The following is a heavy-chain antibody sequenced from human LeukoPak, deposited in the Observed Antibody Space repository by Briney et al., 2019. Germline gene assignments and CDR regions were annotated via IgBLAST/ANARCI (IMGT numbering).Heavy chain of an antibody. J-gene: IGHJ6*03. CDR3: ARDRVVRGTYYYYMDV. Sequence: ASVKVSCKASGYTFTGYYMHWVRQAPGQGLEWMGWINPGSGATNCAQRFHGRVTMTRDTSISTVYMELSRLRSDDTAVYYCARDRVVRGTYYYYMDVWGKGTTVTISS. CDR2: INPGSGAT. D-gene: IGHD3-10*01. CDR1: GYTFTGYY. V-gene: IGHV1-2*02.